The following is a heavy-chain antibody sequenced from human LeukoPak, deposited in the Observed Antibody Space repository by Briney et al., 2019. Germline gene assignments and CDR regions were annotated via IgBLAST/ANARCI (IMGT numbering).Heavy chain of an antibody. V-gene: IGHV1-69*13. CDR3: ARGESSMATRYDAFDI. CDR2: LIPIFGTA. CDR1: GGTFSSYA. D-gene: IGHD5-24*01. Sequence: ASVKVSCKASGGTFSSYAISWVRQAPGQGLEWMGGLIPIFGTANYAQKFQGRVTITADESTSTAYMELSSLRSEDTAVYYCARGESSMATRYDAFDIWGQGTMVTVSS. J-gene: IGHJ3*02.